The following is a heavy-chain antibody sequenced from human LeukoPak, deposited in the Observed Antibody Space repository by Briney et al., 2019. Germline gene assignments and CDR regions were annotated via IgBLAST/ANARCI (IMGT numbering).Heavy chain of an antibody. CDR1: GFTFSSHE. J-gene: IGHJ3*02. CDR3: AKSQLVGATCALDI. Sequence: QPGGSLRLSCAASGFTFSSHEMNWVRQAPGKGLEWVSYISSSGSITYYADSVKGRFTISRDNAKDSLYLQMNSLRAEDTAVYYCAKSQLVGATCALDIWGQGTMVTVSS. CDR2: ISSSGSIT. V-gene: IGHV3-48*03. D-gene: IGHD1-26*01.